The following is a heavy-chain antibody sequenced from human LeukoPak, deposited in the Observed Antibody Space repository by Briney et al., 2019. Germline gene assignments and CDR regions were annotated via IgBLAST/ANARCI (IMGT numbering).Heavy chain of an antibody. V-gene: IGHV4-4*02. CDR2: IYHSGST. Sequence: SETLSLTCTVSGGSISSSNWWSWVRQPPGKGLEWIGEIYHSGSTNYNPSLKSRVTISVDKSKNQFSLKLSSVTAADTAVYYCARLPNYYYHYMDVWGIGTTVTISS. D-gene: IGHD2-2*01. CDR1: GGSISSSNW. J-gene: IGHJ6*03. CDR3: ARLPNYYYHYMDV.